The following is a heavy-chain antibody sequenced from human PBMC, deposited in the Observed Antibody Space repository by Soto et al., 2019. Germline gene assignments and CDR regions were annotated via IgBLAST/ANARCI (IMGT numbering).Heavy chain of an antibody. J-gene: IGHJ4*01. D-gene: IGHD3-9*01. CDR3: GRAKRVLGGFTVLAF. CDR2: IYDTGST. V-gene: IGHV4-31*03. Sequence: SETLSLTCTVSGGSINSGGYYWNWIRQHPGKGLEWIGYIYDTGSTSYNPSLKSGVTMSVGKSKTQFPLTLSFLPPADTALFYCGRAKRVLGGFTVLAFGGHGPLVPVSS. CDR1: GGSINSGGYY.